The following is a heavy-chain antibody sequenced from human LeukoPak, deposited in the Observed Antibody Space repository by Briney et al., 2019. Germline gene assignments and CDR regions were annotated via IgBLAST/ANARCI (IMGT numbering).Heavy chain of an antibody. CDR1: GFTFNTYG. D-gene: IGHD3-22*01. V-gene: IGHV3-23*01. CDR3: AKGRYDIN. CDR2: ISGSGGAT. Sequence: GGSLRLSCAASGFTFNTYGMSWVRQAPGKGLEWVSGISGSGGATYYADSVKGRFTISRDDPHNTLYLQMNSLRAEDTAVYYCAKGRYDINWGQGTLVTVSS. J-gene: IGHJ4*02.